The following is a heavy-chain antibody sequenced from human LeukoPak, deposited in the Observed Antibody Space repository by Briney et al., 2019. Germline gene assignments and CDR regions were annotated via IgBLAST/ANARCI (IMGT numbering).Heavy chain of an antibody. CDR3: AREVDDYVWGSYRYKDY. J-gene: IGHJ4*02. V-gene: IGHV3-21*01. D-gene: IGHD3-16*02. CDR1: GFTFSSYS. CDR2: ISSGSSYI. Sequence: GGSLRLSCAASGFTFSSYSMNWVRQAPGKGLEWVSSISSGSSYIYYADSVKGRFTISRDNAKNSLYLQMNSLRAEDTAVYHCAREVDDYVWGSYRYKDYWGQGTLVTVSS.